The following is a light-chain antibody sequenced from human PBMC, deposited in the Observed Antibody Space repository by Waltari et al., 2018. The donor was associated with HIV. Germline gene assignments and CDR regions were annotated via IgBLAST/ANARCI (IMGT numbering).Light chain of an antibody. J-gene: IGLJ3*02. CDR2: RNN. Sequence: QSVLTQPPSASGTPGQRVTISCSGSSSNIGSNYVYWYQYLPGTAPKLLIYRNNHRPSGVPDRFSGSKSDTSASLAISGLRSEDEGDYHCAAWDDSLSGEVFGGGTKLTVL. CDR3: AAWDDSLSGEV. V-gene: IGLV1-47*01. CDR1: SSNIGSNY.